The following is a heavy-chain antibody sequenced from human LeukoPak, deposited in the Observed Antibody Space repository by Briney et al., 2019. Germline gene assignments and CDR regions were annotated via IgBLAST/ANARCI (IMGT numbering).Heavy chain of an antibody. Sequence: VASLKVSCKASGYTFTGYYMHWVRQAPGQGLEWMGWINPNSGGTNYAQKFQGRVTMTRDTSISTAYMELSRLRSDDTAVYYCARDGYGTYYYDSSGYYSPEYFQHWGQGTLVTVSS. V-gene: IGHV1-2*02. D-gene: IGHD3-22*01. CDR1: GYTFTGYY. J-gene: IGHJ1*01. CDR2: INPNSGGT. CDR3: ARDGYGTYYYDSSGYYSPEYFQH.